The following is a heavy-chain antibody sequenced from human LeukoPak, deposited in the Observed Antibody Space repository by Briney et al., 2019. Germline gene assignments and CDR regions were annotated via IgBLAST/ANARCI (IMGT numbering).Heavy chain of an antibody. CDR3: QGYSYGYLYYYYYMDV. CDR1: GFTFSSYW. CDR2: INSDGSST. Sequence: GGSLRLSCAASGFTFSSYWMHWVRQAPGKGLVWVSRINSDGSSTSYADSVKGRFTISRDNAKNTLYLQMNSLRAEDTAVYYCQGYSYGYLYYYYYMDVWGKGTTVTVSS. V-gene: IGHV3-74*01. D-gene: IGHD5-18*01. J-gene: IGHJ6*03.